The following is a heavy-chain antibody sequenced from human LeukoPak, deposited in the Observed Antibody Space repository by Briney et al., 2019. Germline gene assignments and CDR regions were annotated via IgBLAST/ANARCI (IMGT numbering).Heavy chain of an antibody. D-gene: IGHD1-1*01. CDR2: INPNSGGT. V-gene: IGHV1-2*06. CDR3: ARGLPGSFDP. Sequence: ASVKVSCKASGYTITDYYIHWVRQAPGQGLEWMGRINPNSGGTNYAQKFQGRVTMTRDTSITTVYMELSSLRSNDAAVYYCARGLPGSFDPWGQGALVTVSS. J-gene: IGHJ5*02. CDR1: GYTITDYY.